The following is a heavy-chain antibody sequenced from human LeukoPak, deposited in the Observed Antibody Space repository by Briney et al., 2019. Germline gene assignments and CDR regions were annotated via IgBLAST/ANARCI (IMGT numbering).Heavy chain of an antibody. D-gene: IGHD2-2*01. Sequence: ASVKLSCKASGYTFTSYGISWVRQAPGPGLEWMGWISAYNGNTNYAQKLQGRVTMTTDTSTSTAYMELRSLRSDDTAVYYCAREGPHDIVVVPAARGYYYYGMDVWGQGTTVTVSS. CDR3: AREGPHDIVVVPAARGYYYYGMDV. CDR2: ISAYNGNT. CDR1: GYTFTSYG. J-gene: IGHJ6*02. V-gene: IGHV1-18*01.